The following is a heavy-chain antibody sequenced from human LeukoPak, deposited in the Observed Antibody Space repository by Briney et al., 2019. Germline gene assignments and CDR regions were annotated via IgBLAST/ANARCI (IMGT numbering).Heavy chain of an antibody. CDR2: ISYDGSNK. V-gene: IGHV3-30*14. Sequence: GGSLRLSCAASGFTFSSYAMPWVRQAPGKGLEWVAVISYDGSNKYYADSVKGRFTISRDNSKNTLYLQMNSLRAEDTAVYYCASGVGKYYYDSSGYWQFDYWGQGTLVTVSS. CDR3: ASGVGKYYYDSSGYWQFDY. D-gene: IGHD3-22*01. CDR1: GFTFSSYA. J-gene: IGHJ4*02.